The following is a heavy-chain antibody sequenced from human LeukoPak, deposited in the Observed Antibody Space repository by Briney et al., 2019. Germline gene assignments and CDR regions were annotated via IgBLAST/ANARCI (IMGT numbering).Heavy chain of an antibody. CDR3: TKREGPMSGSYDYFDP. Sequence: SETLSLTCTVSGGSISGYYWSWIRQPPGQGLEWIAYIQSSGYTNYNPSLKSRVTISVESSKNQFSLEVTSVTAADTAIYYCTKREGPMSGSYDYFDPWGQGTLVTVSS. CDR2: IQSSGYT. J-gene: IGHJ5*02. CDR1: GGSISGYY. V-gene: IGHV4-4*09. D-gene: IGHD1-26*01.